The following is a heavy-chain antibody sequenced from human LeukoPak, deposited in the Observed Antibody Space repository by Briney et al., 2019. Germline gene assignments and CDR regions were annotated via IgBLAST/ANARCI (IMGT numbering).Heavy chain of an antibody. CDR1: GFTFSSYE. CDR2: ISSSGSTI. J-gene: IGHJ3*02. Sequence: GGSLRLSCAASGFTFSSYEMNWVRQAPGKGLEWVSYISSSGSTIYYADSVKGRFTISRDNAKNSLYLQMDSLRAEDTAVYYCARDPPGVVDAFDIWGQGTMVTVSS. CDR3: ARDPPGVVDAFDI. V-gene: IGHV3-48*03. D-gene: IGHD7-27*01.